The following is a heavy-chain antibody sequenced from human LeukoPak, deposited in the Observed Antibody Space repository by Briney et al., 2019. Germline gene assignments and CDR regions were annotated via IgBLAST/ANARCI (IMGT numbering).Heavy chain of an antibody. CDR1: GGSISSSSYY. V-gene: IGHV4-39*02. D-gene: IGHD3-10*01. CDR2: VYSSGRT. J-gene: IGHJ6*03. Sequence: SETLSLTCTVSGGSISSSSYYWGWIRQPPGKELQWIASVYSSGRTNYSPSLKSRVTISVDTSEKQFSLQLNSVTAADTAVYFCARDRVLRDYMDVWGKGTTVTVSS. CDR3: ARDRVLRDYMDV.